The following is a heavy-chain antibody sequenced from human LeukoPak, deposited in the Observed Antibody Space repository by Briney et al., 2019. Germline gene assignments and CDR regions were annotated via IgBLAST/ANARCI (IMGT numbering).Heavy chain of an antibody. CDR1: GDSVSSNSAA. V-gene: IGHV6-1*01. CDR3: AREKPDCSGGSCYPGFDY. Sequence: SQTLSLTCAISGDSVSSNSAAWNWIRQSPSRGLKWLGRTYYRSKWYNDYAVSVRSRITINPDTSKNQFSLQLNSVTPEDTAVYYCAREKPDCSGGSCYPGFDYWGQGTLVTVSS. J-gene: IGHJ4*02. D-gene: IGHD2-15*01. CDR2: TYYRSKWYN.